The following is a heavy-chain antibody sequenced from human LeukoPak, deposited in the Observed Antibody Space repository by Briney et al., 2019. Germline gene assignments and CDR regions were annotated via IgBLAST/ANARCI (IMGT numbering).Heavy chain of an antibody. CDR1: GFTFSSYA. J-gene: IGHJ4*02. CDR3: AKRIQSAMATGY. Sequence: PTGGSLRLSCAASGFTFSSYAMSWVRQAPGKGLEWVSDINGSGGSTYYADSVKGRFTISRDNSKNTLYLQMNGLRAEDTAVYYCAKRIQSAMATGYWGQGTLVTVSS. D-gene: IGHD5-18*01. V-gene: IGHV3-23*01. CDR2: INGSGGST.